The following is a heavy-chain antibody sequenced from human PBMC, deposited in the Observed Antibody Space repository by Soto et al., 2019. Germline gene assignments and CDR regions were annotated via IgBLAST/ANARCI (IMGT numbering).Heavy chain of an antibody. CDR1: GGSFSGYY. CDR3: ARGKLSDYVWGSYRYHFDY. J-gene: IGHJ4*02. Sequence: PWETLSLTCAVYGGSFSGYYWSWIRQPPGKGLEWIGEINHSGSTNYNPSLKSRVTISVDTSKNQFSLKLNSVTAADTAVYYCARGKLSDYVWGSYRYHFDYWGQGTVVTVSS. D-gene: IGHD3-16*02. CDR2: INHSGST. V-gene: IGHV4-34*01.